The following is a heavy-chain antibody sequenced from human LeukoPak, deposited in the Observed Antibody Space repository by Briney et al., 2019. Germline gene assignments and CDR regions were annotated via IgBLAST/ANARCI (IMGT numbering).Heavy chain of an antibody. D-gene: IGHD3-3*01. CDR2: INPSGGST. V-gene: IGHV1-46*01. CDR3: ARGAPVRFDFSSGLTALFDP. CDR1: GYTFTSYY. J-gene: IGHJ5*02. Sequence: ASVKVSCKASGYTFTSYYMHWVRQAPGQGLEWMGIINPSGGSTSYAQKFQGRVTMTRDTSTSTVYMELSSLRSEDTAVYFCARGAPVRFDFSSGLTALFDPWGQGTLVTVSS.